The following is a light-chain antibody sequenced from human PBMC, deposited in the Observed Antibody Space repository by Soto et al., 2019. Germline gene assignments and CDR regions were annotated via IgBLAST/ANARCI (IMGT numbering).Light chain of an antibody. V-gene: IGKV3-15*01. CDR2: CAS. J-gene: IGKJ1*01. CDR3: HKYNNWPPWT. Sequence: EIVMTQSPATLSVSPGERATIPCRVSQSVSSNFVWYQQQRRQAPPLLLYCASTRATGIAARLSGSGCGTEFTITISSLLSEDFAVYYCHKYNNWPPWTFGQGTKVDIK. CDR1: QSVSSN.